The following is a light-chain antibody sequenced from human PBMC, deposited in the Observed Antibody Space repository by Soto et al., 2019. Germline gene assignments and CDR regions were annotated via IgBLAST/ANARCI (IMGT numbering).Light chain of an antibody. CDR2: GAS. J-gene: IGKJ3*01. Sequence: EIVLTQSPGTLSFSPGERATLTCRASQSVSSSYLAWFQQKPGQAPRLLIYGASSRATGIPDRFSGSGSGTDFTLTISKLEPEDFSVYYCQQYGNAPVTFGPATKVDIK. CDR3: QQYGNAPVT. CDR1: QSVSSSY. V-gene: IGKV3-20*01.